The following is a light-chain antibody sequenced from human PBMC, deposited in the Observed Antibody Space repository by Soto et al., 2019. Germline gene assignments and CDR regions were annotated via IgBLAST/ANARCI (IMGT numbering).Light chain of an antibody. CDR3: QQFNNYIT. CDR1: QGISSA. J-gene: IGKJ5*01. Sequence: AIQLTQSPSSLSASVGDRVTITCRASQGISSALAWYQQKPGKAPKLLIYDDSSLESGVPSRFSGSGSGTDFTLTISSLQPEDFATYYCQQFNNYITFGQGTRLEIK. CDR2: DDS. V-gene: IGKV1D-13*01.